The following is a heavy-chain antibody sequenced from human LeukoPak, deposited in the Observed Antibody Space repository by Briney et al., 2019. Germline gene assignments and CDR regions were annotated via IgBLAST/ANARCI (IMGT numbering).Heavy chain of an antibody. CDR1: GGSISSYY. J-gene: IGHJ2*01. Sequence: PSETLSLTCTVSGGSISSYYWSWIRQPPGKGLEWIGYIYYSGSTNYNPSLKSRVTISVDTSKNQFSLKLSSVTAADTAVYYCAREGVPIFGVVIDWYFDLWGRGTLVTVSP. D-gene: IGHD3-3*01. CDR3: AREGVPIFGVVIDWYFDL. CDR2: IYYSGST. V-gene: IGHV4-59*01.